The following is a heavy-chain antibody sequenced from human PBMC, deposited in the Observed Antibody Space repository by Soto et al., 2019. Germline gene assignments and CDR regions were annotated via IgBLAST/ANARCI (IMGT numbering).Heavy chain of an antibody. CDR2: IYPGASAT. Sequence: GESLKISCQGSGYSFTSYWIGWVRQIPGKGLEWMGIIYPGASATRYSPSFQGQVTISADKSISTAYLQWSSLKASDTAMYYCARRMSYGRYDAFYIWGQGTMVTVSS. CDR1: GYSFTSYW. D-gene: IGHD5-18*01. CDR3: ARRMSYGRYDAFYI. V-gene: IGHV5-51*01. J-gene: IGHJ3*02.